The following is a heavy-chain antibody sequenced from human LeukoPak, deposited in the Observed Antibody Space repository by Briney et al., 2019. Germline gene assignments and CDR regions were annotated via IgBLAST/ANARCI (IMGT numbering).Heavy chain of an antibody. CDR3: VRGPTPIAAPNPE. CDR2: ISGSGLST. Sequence: GGSLRLSCAASGFTFSSYAMSWVHQAPGKGLVWVSVISGSGLSTHYADSVKGRFTISRDNSKNTLYLQMNSLRAEDTAVYYCVRGPTPIAAPNPEWGQGTLVTVSS. CDR1: GFTFSSYA. J-gene: IGHJ4*02. D-gene: IGHD6-13*01. V-gene: IGHV3-23*01.